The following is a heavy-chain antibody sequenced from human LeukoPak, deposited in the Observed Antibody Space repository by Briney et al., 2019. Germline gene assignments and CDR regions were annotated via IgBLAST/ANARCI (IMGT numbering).Heavy chain of an antibody. CDR2: IHHTGTA. Sequence: SDTLSLTRAVSVYSISSGYYWGWIRPPPGKGLEWIGSIHHTGTAYYNPSLKSRVTISVDTSKNQFSLNLSSVTAADTAVYYCARPFKDTTVTSGFDYWGQGTLVTVSS. J-gene: IGHJ4*02. CDR1: VYSISSGYY. V-gene: IGHV4-38-2*01. D-gene: IGHD4-17*01. CDR3: ARPFKDTTVTSGFDY.